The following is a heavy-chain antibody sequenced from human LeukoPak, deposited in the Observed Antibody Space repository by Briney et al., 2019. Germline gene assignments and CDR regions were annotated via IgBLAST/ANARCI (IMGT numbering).Heavy chain of an antibody. CDR3: ARDRAVAALLDY. Sequence: GASVKVSCKASGYSFTSYDITWVRQAPGQGLEWMGRIIPILGIANYAQKFQGRVTMTRDTSISTAYMELSRLRSDDTAVYYCARDRAVAALLDYWGQGTLVTVSS. V-gene: IGHV1-2*02. J-gene: IGHJ4*02. CDR2: IIPILGIA. D-gene: IGHD6-19*01. CDR1: GYSFTSYD.